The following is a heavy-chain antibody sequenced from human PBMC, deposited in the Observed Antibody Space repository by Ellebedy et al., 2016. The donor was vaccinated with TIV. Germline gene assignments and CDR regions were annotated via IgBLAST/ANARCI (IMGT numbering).Heavy chain of an antibody. J-gene: IGHJ4*02. D-gene: IGHD1-26*01. CDR3: ALDPIVGPTPFYFYS. Sequence: MPSETLSLTCTVSGGSVDNSDHYWTWVRQPPGKGLQWIANIYYSGSTYYNPSLKSRVTISLNTSKNQFSLRLTSVTAADTAVYSCALDPIVGPTPFYFYSWGQGTLVTVSS. CDR1: GGSVDNSDHY. V-gene: IGHV4-39*07. CDR2: IYYSGST.